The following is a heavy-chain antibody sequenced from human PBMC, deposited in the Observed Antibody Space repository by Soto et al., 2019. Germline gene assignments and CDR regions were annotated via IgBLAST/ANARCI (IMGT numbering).Heavy chain of an antibody. V-gene: IGHV3-7*03. CDR3: ASQALEVLRYFDWLSFDY. D-gene: IGHD3-9*01. Sequence: GGSLRLSCAASGFTFSSYWMSWVRQAPGKGLEWVANIKQDGSEKYYVDSVKGRFTISRDNAKNSLYLQMNSLRAEDTAVYYCASQALEVLRYFDWLSFDYWGQGTLVTVSS. CDR1: GFTFSSYW. J-gene: IGHJ4*02. CDR2: IKQDGSEK.